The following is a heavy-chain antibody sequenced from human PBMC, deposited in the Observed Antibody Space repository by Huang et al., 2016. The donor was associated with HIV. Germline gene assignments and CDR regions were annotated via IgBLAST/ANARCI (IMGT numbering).Heavy chain of an antibody. V-gene: IGHV4-59*11. D-gene: IGHD3-3*01. Sequence: QVQLQESGPGLVKPSETLSLTCTVSGGSISTHYWSWIRQPPGKGLEWIGSIDYSGRTNSSPSLKSRVTIFRDTSKNQFSLRVNSVTAADTAMYYCARDHHDFWRGYRRMYFFDHWGQGTLVTVSS. CDR2: IDYSGRT. J-gene: IGHJ4*02. CDR3: ARDHHDFWRGYRRMYFFDH. CDR1: GGSISTHY.